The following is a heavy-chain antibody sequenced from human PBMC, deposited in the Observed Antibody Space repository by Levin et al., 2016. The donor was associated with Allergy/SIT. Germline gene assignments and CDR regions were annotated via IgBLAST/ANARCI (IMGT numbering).Heavy chain of an antibody. CDR1: GYTFTSYG. V-gene: IGHV1-18*04. CDR3: ARDWGFLEWLAHFDY. D-gene: IGHD3-3*01. Sequence: ASVKVSCKASGYTFTSYGISWVRQAPGQGLEWMGWISAYNGNTNYAQKLQGRVTMTTDTSTSTAYMELRSLRSDDTAVYYCARDWGFLEWLAHFDYWGQGTLVTVSS. J-gene: IGHJ4*02. CDR2: ISAYNGNT.